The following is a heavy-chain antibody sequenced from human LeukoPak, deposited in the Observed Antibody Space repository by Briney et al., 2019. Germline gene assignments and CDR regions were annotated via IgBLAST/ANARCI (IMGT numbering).Heavy chain of an antibody. CDR3: ARELPKSRYYDSSGFDY. D-gene: IGHD3-22*01. V-gene: IGHV4-59*01. CDR1: GGSISSYY. Sequence: SGTLSLTCTVSGGSISSYYWSWIRQPPGKGLEWIGYIYYSGSTSYNPSLKSRVTVSVDTSKNQFSLKLSSVTAADTAVYYCARELPKSRYYDSSGFDYWGQGTLVTVSS. J-gene: IGHJ4*02. CDR2: IYYSGST.